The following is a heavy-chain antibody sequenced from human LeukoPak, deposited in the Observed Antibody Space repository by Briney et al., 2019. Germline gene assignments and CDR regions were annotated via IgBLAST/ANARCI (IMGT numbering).Heavy chain of an antibody. CDR3: AREGAIVVVPAAIGRGWFDP. V-gene: IGHV3-21*01. CDR2: MDRHTDI. CDR1: GFTFSNFG. Sequence: GGSLRLSCTASGFTFSNFGVNWVRQAPGKGLEWVSRMDRHTDIYYANSVRGRFTISRDNAKNSLYLQMNSLRAEDTAVYYCAREGAIVVVPAAIGRGWFDPWGQGTLVTVSS. D-gene: IGHD2-2*01. J-gene: IGHJ5*02.